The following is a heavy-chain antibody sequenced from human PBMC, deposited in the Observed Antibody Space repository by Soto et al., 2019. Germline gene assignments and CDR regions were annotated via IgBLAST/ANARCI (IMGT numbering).Heavy chain of an antibody. V-gene: IGHV3-21*01. D-gene: IGHD2-2*02. CDR2: ISSRSDI. CDR1: VFTFSTYS. Sequence: WGSLRVSCGCSVFTFSTYSVTWVGQAPGKGLEWVSSISSRSDIYYADSVKGRFTISRDNAKNSVSLQMNSLRAEDTAVYYCAREYTAWPLAYGLDVWGQGTTVTVSS. J-gene: IGHJ6*02. CDR3: AREYTAWPLAYGLDV.